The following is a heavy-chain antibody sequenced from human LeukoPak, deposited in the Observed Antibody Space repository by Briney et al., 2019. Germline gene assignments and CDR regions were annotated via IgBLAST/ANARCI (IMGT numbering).Heavy chain of an antibody. J-gene: IGHJ4*02. CDR3: ARSAYSSFFSG. CDR1: GFTFSSYW. D-gene: IGHD5-18*01. Sequence: GGSLRLSCAASGFTFSSYWMHWVRQAPGKGLVWVSRINSDGSSTSYADSVKGRFTISGDNAKNTLYLQMNSPRAEDTAVYYCARSAYSSFFSGWGQGTLVTVSS. CDR2: INSDGSST. V-gene: IGHV3-74*01.